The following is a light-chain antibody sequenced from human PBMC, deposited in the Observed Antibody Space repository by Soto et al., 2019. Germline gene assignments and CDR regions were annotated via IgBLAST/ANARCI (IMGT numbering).Light chain of an antibody. J-gene: IGLJ3*02. V-gene: IGLV1-47*01. Sequence: QSVLTQPPSASGTPGQRVTISCSGSSFNIGSNYVYWYQQLPGTAPKLLIYRSNQRPSGVPDRFSGSSSGTSASLAISGLRSEDEADYYCAAWDDSLSGWVFGGGTQLTVL. CDR3: AAWDDSLSGWV. CDR2: RSN. CDR1: SFNIGSNY.